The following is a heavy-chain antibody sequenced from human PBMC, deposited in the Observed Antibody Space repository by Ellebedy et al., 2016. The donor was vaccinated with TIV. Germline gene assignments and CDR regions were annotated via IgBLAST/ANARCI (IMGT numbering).Heavy chain of an antibody. Sequence: GESLKISCAASGFTFSSYSMNWVRQAPGKGLEWVSYISSSSSTIYYADSVKGRFTISRDNSKNTLYLQMNSLRADDTAVYYCARGLFDIAAAGLGKNWYDPWGQGTLVTVSS. V-gene: IGHV3-48*01. CDR1: GFTFSSYS. D-gene: IGHD6-13*01. J-gene: IGHJ5*02. CDR2: ISSSSSTI. CDR3: ARGLFDIAAAGLGKNWYDP.